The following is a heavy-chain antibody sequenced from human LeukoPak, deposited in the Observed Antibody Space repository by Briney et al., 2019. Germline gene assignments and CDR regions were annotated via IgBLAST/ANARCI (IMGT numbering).Heavy chain of an antibody. CDR1: GFAFSISG. CDR2: IWYDGSNK. Sequence: GGSLRLSCAASGFAFSISGMHWVRQAPGKGLEWVAIIWYDGSNKYYADSVKGRFSISRDTSKNTLYLQMNSLRAEDTAVHYCARIAAPGSGPFDYWGQGTLVTVSS. V-gene: IGHV3-33*01. D-gene: IGHD6-13*01. J-gene: IGHJ4*02. CDR3: ARIAAPGSGPFDY.